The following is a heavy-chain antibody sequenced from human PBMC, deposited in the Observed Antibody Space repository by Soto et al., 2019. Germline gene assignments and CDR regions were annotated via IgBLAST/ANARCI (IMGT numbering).Heavy chain of an antibody. CDR3: ARGSGSYRVEFDY. CDR2: IIPIFGTA. Sequence: GASVKVFCKASGGTFSSYAISWVRQAPGQGLEWMGGIIPIFGTANYAQKFQGRVTITADESTSTAYMELSSLRSEDTAVYYCARGSGSYRVEFDYWGQGTLVTVSS. V-gene: IGHV1-69*13. D-gene: IGHD1-26*01. J-gene: IGHJ4*02. CDR1: GGTFSSYA.